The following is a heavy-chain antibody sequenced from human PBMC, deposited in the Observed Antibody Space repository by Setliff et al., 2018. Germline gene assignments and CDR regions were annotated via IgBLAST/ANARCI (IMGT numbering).Heavy chain of an antibody. J-gene: IGHJ3*02. V-gene: IGHV4-34*01. Sequence: SETLSLTCAVYGGSFSGYYWSRIRQPPGKGLEWIGEINHSGSTNYNPSLKSRVTISVDTAKNQFSLKLSSVTAADTAVYYCARDGSGSYQGNDAFDIWGQGTMVTVSS. D-gene: IGHD1-26*01. CDR2: INHSGST. CDR3: ARDGSGSYQGNDAFDI. CDR1: GGSFSGYY.